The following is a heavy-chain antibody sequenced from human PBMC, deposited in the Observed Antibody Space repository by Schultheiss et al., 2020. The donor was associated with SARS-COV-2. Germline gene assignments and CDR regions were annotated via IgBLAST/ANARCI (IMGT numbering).Heavy chain of an antibody. CDR3: ARRRGYCSSTSCYVRGLGPYYYYYGMDV. J-gene: IGHJ6*02. CDR2: IYYSGST. D-gene: IGHD2-2*01. CDR1: GGSISSSSYY. Sequence: SETLSLTCTVSGGSISSSSYYWGWIRQPPGKGLEWIGSIYYSGSTYYNPSLKSRVTISVDTSKNQFSLKLSSVTAADTAVYYCARRRGYCSSTSCYVRGLGPYYYYYGMDVWGQGTTVTVSS. V-gene: IGHV4-39*07.